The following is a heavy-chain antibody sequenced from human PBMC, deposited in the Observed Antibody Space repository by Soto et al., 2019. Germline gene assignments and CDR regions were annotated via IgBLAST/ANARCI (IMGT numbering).Heavy chain of an antibody. Sequence: QVQLQESGPGLVKPSETLSLTCTVSGGSISGGVHSWSWIRQPPGKGLEWIGHILDSGSTYYNPSLKSRLTISEDTSKNQFSLRLSSVTAADTAVYYCAREIMPLTNDWYFDLWGRGTLVTVSS. CDR2: ILDSGST. D-gene: IGHD2-8*01. CDR3: AREIMPLTNDWYFDL. CDR1: GGSISGGVHS. V-gene: IGHV4-30-4*01. J-gene: IGHJ2*01.